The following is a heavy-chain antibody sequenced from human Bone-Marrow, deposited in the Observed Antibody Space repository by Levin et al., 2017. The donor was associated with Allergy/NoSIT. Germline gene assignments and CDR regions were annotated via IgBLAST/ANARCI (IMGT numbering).Heavy chain of an antibody. J-gene: IGHJ4*02. CDR1: GFIFSTYW. V-gene: IGHV3-7*01. CDR3: ARVRWSGYSVYFDS. D-gene: IGHD3-3*01. Sequence: GESLKISCTVSGFIFSTYWMSWVRQAPGKGLEWVANIKQDGSDKYYVDSVKGRFTISRDNAKNSLYLQMNSLRAEDTAVYYCARVRWSGYSVYFDSWGQGALVTVSS. CDR2: IKQDGSDK.